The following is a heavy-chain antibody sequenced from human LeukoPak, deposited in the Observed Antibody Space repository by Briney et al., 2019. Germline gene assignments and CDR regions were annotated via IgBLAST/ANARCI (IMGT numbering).Heavy chain of an antibody. CDR1: GGSISSYY. J-gene: IGHJ4*02. Sequence: SETLSLTCTVSGGSISSYYWSWIRQPPGKGLEWIGYIYYSGSTNYNPSLKSRVTISVDTSKNQFSLKLSSVTAADMAVYYCARYIAVAAYFDYWGQGTLVTVSS. V-gene: IGHV4-59*01. CDR3: ARYIAVAAYFDY. D-gene: IGHD6-19*01. CDR2: IYYSGST.